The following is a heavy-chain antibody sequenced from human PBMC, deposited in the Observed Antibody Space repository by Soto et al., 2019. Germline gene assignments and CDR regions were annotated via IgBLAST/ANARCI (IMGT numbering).Heavy chain of an antibody. V-gene: IGHV3-23*01. CDR1: GFTFSSYA. Sequence: GGSLRLSCVASGFTFSSYAMSWVRQAPGKGLEWVSAISGSGGSTYYADSVKGRFTISRDNSKNTLYLQMNSLRAEDTAVYYCAKSGNVVAAKPTPFDYWGQGTLVTVSS. J-gene: IGHJ4*02. D-gene: IGHD2-15*01. CDR2: ISGSGGST. CDR3: AKSGNVVAAKPTPFDY.